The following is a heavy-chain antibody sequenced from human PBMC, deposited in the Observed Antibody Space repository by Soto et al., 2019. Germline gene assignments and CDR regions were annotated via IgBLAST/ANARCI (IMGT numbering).Heavy chain of an antibody. Sequence: QVQLQQWGAGLLKPSETLSLTCAVYGGSFSGYYWSWIRQPPGKGLEWIGEINHSGSTNYNPSLKSRVTRSVDTSKNQFSLKLSSVAAADTAVYYCARATQSGGSCYCPWFDPWGQGTLVTVSS. J-gene: IGHJ5*01. CDR1: GGSFSGYY. D-gene: IGHD2-15*01. CDR3: ARATQSGGSCYCPWFDP. CDR2: INHSGST. V-gene: IGHV4-34*01.